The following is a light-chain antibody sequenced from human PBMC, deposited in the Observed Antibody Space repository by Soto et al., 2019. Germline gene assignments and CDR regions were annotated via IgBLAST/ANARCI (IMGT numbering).Light chain of an antibody. CDR3: MQGTHSPLT. V-gene: IGKV2-30*01. J-gene: IGKJ4*01. Sequence: DVVMTQSPFSLPVTLGQPASISCRSSQSLVYSDGNTYLNWFQHKPGQSPRRLIYEVSNRDYGVPERFSGSGSGTDFALTISRLEAEDVGVYYCMQGTHSPLTFGGGTKVEIK. CDR2: EVS. CDR1: QSLVYSDGNTY.